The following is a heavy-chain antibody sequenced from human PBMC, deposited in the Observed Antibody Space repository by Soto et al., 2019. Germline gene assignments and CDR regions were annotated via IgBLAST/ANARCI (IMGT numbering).Heavy chain of an antibody. V-gene: IGHV4-4*07. CDR1: GGSISSYY. J-gene: IGHJ5*02. Sequence: SETLSGTWTVSGGSISSYYLSWIRQPAVKGLEWIGRIYTSGSTNYNPSLKGRVTMSVDTSKNQFSLKLSSVTAADTAVYYCARDGGLRAAADYNWFDPWGQGTLVTVSS. CDR3: ARDGGLRAAADYNWFDP. CDR2: IYTSGST. D-gene: IGHD6-13*01.